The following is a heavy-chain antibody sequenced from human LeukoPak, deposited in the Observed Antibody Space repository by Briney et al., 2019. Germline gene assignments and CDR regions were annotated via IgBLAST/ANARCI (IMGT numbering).Heavy chain of an antibody. D-gene: IGHD3-22*01. CDR1: GVSISSYY. J-gene: IGHJ4*02. CDR3: ARLGRYYYDSSGYYY. V-gene: IGHV4-59*12. Sequence: PSETLSLTCTVSGVSISSYYWSWIRQPPGKGLEWIGNIYYSGSTNYNPSLKSRVTISIDTSKNQFSLKLSSVAAADTAVYYCARLGRYYYDSSGYYYWGQGTLVTVSS. CDR2: IYYSGST.